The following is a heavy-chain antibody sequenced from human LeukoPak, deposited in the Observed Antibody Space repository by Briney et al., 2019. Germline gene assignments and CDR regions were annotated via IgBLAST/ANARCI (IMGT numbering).Heavy chain of an antibody. CDR3: ARHVRGSGSYLYYFDY. CDR2: IYYSGST. Sequence: SETLSLTCSVSGDSISSSSYYWGWIRQPPGKGLEWLSSIYYSGSTYYNPSLKSRVTISVDTSKNQFSLKLSSVTAADTAVYYCARHVRGSGSYLYYFDYWGQGTLVTVSS. CDR1: GDSISSSSYY. V-gene: IGHV4-39*01. D-gene: IGHD3-10*01. J-gene: IGHJ4*02.